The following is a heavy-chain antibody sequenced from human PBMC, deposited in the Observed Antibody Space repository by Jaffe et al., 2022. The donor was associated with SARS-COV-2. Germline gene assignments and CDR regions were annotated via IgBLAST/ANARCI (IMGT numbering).Heavy chain of an antibody. CDR3: ARAASGSSWHKPPEYYFDY. Sequence: EVQLVESGGGLVQPGGSLRLSCAASGFTVSSNYMSWVRQAPGKGLEWVSVIYSGGSTYYADSVKGRFTISRDNSKNTLYLQMNSLRAEDTAVYYCARAASGSSWHKPPEYYFDYWGQGTLVTVSS. CDR1: GFTVSSNY. D-gene: IGHD6-13*01. V-gene: IGHV3-66*02. J-gene: IGHJ4*02. CDR2: IYSGGST.